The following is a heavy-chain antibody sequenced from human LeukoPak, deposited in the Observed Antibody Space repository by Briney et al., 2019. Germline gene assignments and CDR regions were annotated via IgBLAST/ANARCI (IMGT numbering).Heavy chain of an antibody. D-gene: IGHD2-21*01. J-gene: IGHJ4*02. V-gene: IGHV4-59*08. CDR1: GGSLTSYY. CDR3: ARHGREDVVDFDN. Sequence: KSSETLSLTCSVSGGSLTSYYWSWIRQSPGKALEWIGYIYYRGNTNYNPSLKSRVTISVDASTKQFSLRLSSVTAADTAVYYCARHGREDVVDFDNWGQGTLVTVPS. CDR2: IYYRGNT.